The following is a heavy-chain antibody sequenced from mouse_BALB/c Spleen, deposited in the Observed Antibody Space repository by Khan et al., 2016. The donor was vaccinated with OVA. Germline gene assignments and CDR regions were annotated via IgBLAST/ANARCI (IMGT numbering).Heavy chain of an antibody. CDR3: TRIYGSDFDY. V-gene: IGHV1-20*02. D-gene: IGHD1-1*01. Sequence: VRLQQSGPELVKPGASVKISCKASGYSLTGYFMSWVMQSHGKSLEWIGRINPHIGETLYNQKFKGKATLTVDESSSTAHMELRSLASEDSAVYYCTRIYGSDFDYWGQGTPLTVSS. J-gene: IGHJ2*01. CDR2: INPHIGET. CDR1: GYSLTGYF.